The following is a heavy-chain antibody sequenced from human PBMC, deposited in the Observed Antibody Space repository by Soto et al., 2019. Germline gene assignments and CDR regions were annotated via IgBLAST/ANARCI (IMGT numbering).Heavy chain of an antibody. CDR1: GFTFSSYA. D-gene: IGHD5-12*01. CDR2: ISGSGGST. V-gene: IGHV3-23*01. CDR3: AKGSGVATIVPFDY. Sequence: LRLSCAASGFTFSSYAMSWVRQAPGKGLEWVSAISGSGGSTYYADSVKGRFTISRDNSKNTLYLQMNSLRAEDTAVYYCAKGSGVATIVPFDYWGRGTLVTVSS. J-gene: IGHJ4*02.